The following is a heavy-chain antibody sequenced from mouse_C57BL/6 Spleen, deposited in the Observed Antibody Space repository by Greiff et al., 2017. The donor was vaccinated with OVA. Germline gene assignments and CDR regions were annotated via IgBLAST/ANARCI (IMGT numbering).Heavy chain of an antibody. CDR1: GYSFTDYN. V-gene: IGHV1-39*01. J-gene: IGHJ4*01. CDR3: AVTAQATGGYAMDY. D-gene: IGHD3-2*02. Sequence: VQLKESGPELVKPGASVKISCKASGYSFTDYNMNWVKQSNGKSLEWIGVINPNYGTTSYNQKFKGKATLTVDQSSSTAYMQLNSLTSEDSAVYYCAVTAQATGGYAMDYWGQGTSVTVSS. CDR2: INPNYGTT.